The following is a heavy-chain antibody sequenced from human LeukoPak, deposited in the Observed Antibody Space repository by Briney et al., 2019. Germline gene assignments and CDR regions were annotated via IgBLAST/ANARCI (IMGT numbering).Heavy chain of an antibody. D-gene: IGHD3-3*01. V-gene: IGHV4-59*01. J-gene: IGHJ6*02. CDR3: ARGNTHYDFWSGYGMDV. CDR1: GGSISSYY. Sequence: PSETLSLTCTVSGGSISSYYWSWIRQPPGKGLEWIGYIYYSGSTNYNPSLKSRVTISVDTSKNQFSLKLSSVTAADTAVYYCARGNTHYDFWSGYGMDVWGQGTTVTVSS. CDR2: IYYSGST.